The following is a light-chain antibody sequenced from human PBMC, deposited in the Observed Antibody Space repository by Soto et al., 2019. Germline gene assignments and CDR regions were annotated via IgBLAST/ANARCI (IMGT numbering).Light chain of an antibody. V-gene: IGKV1-39*01. Sequence: DLQMTQSPSSLSASVGDRVTITCRASQSISSYLNWYQQKPGKAPKLLIYAASSFQSGVPSRFSGSGSGTDFTLTLSSLQPEDCATYYCQRGYSTLPFGPGTKVDI. CDR2: AAS. J-gene: IGKJ3*01. CDR3: QRGYSTLP. CDR1: QSISSY.